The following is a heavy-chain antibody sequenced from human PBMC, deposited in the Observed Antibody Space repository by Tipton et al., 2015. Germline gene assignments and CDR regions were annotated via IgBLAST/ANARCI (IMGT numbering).Heavy chain of an antibody. CDR2: VYTGGNT. J-gene: IGHJ3*01. V-gene: IGHV3-53*01. Sequence: SLRLSCAASGFNVTTNYMSWVRQAPGGGLEWVSRVYTGGNTQYADSVRGRFTISRDTSKNMVYPQMNNMRTDDTAVYYCARDQAFDVWGQGTMVTVSS. CDR1: GFNVTTNY. CDR3: ARDQAFDV.